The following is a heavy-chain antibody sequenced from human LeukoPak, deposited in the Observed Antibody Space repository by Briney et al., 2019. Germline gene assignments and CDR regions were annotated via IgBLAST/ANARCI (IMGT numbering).Heavy chain of an antibody. Sequence: GGSLRLSCAASGFTFSNFAMTWVRQAPGKGLEWVSSIVGSSSTYYADSLKGRFTISRDNAKNSLYLQMNSLRAEDTAVYYCAREYTSGHFDYWGQGTLVTVSS. CDR3: AREYTSGHFDY. J-gene: IGHJ4*02. CDR1: GFTFSNFA. V-gene: IGHV3-69-1*02. D-gene: IGHD6-25*01. CDR2: IVGSSST.